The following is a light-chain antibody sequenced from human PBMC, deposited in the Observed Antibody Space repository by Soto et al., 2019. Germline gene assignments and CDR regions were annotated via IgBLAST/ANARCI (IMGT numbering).Light chain of an antibody. V-gene: IGKV1-5*03. CDR1: LPISNY. CDR2: KAS. CDR3: QHYNSYSEA. J-gene: IGKJ1*01. Sequence: DIQMNQSPSSLSASVGDRVTITCRASLPISNYLAWYQQKPGKAPKLLIYKASTLKSGVPSRFSGSGSGTEFTLTISSLQPDDFATYYCQHYNSYSEAFGQGTKVDIK.